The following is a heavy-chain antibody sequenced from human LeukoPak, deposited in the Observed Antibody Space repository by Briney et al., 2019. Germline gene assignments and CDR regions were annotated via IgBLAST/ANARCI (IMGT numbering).Heavy chain of an antibody. V-gene: IGHV1-2*02. D-gene: IGHD2-2*02. CDR3: AREAGGYCSSTSCYRYYYYMDV. CDR2: INPNSGGT. Sequence: ASVKVSCKASGYTFTGYYMNWVRQAPGQGLEWMGWINPNSGGTNYAQKFQGRVTMTTDTSTSTAYMELRSLRSEDTAVYYCAREAGGYCSSTSCYRYYYYMDVWGKGTTVTVSS. J-gene: IGHJ6*03. CDR1: GYTFTGYY.